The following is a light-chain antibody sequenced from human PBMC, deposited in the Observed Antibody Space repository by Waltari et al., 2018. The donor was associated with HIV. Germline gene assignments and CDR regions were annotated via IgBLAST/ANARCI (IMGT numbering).Light chain of an antibody. CDR2: WAS. V-gene: IGKV4-1*01. J-gene: IGKJ4*01. CDR1: QSVLKTSTSRNY. CDR3: QQYLSTPLT. Sequence: DIVMTKSPDSLAVSLGGRATIHCKSSQSVLKTSTSRNYLAWYQQKPRQPPTLLIYWASTRESGVPARFSGSGSGTDFTLTISSLQAEDVAVYYCQQYLSTPLTFGGGTKVEIK.